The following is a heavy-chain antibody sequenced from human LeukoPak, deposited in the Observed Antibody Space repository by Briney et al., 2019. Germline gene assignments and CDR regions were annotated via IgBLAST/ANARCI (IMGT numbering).Heavy chain of an antibody. V-gene: IGHV1-18*01. CDR1: GGTFSGYA. CDR3: ARDYSSSWYVVDY. Sequence: ASVKVSCKASGGTFSGYAISWVRQAPGQGLEWMGWISAYNGNTNYAQKLQGRVTMTTDTSTSTAYMELRSLRSDDTAVYYCARDYSSSWYVVDYWGQGTLVTVSS. CDR2: ISAYNGNT. J-gene: IGHJ4*02. D-gene: IGHD6-13*01.